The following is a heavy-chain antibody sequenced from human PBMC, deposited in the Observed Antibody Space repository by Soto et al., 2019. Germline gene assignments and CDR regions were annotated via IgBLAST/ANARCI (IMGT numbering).Heavy chain of an antibody. Sequence: SETLSLTCTVSGGSISSGPYSWGWIRQPPGEGPEWIGTFHYSENTYYNPSLKSRVTISVDTSKNQFSLKVTSVTAEDTAVNNCARLHCISPNCVPLDPWGQGTLVTVSS. D-gene: IGHD2-2*01. CDR1: GGSISSGPYS. CDR3: ARLHCISPNCVPLDP. CDR2: FHYSENT. V-gene: IGHV4-39*01. J-gene: IGHJ5*02.